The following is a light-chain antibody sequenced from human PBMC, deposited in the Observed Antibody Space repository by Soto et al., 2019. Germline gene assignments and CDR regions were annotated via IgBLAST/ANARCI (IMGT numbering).Light chain of an antibody. CDR1: QSISSW. J-gene: IGKJ1*01. V-gene: IGKV1-5*03. Sequence: DIQMTQSPSTLSASVGDRVTITCRASQSISSWLAWYQQKPGKAPKVLIYKASILESGVPSRFSGSGSGTEFTLTISSLQPDDFATYYCQQYNSHLGTFGQGTKVEIK. CDR3: QQYNSHLGT. CDR2: KAS.